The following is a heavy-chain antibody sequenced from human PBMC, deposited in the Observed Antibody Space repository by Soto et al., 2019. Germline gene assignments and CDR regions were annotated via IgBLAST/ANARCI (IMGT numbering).Heavy chain of an antibody. CDR2: IYYSGST. CDR3: AREDSGSYYRGAFDY. V-gene: IGHV4-30-4*01. Sequence: QVQLQESGPGLVKPSQTLSLTCTVSGGSISSGDYYWSWIRQPPGKGLEWIGYIYYSGSTYYNPSLKSRVTISVDPSKTQFSLKLSSVTAADTAVYYCAREDSGSYYRGAFDYWGQGTLVTVSS. D-gene: IGHD3-10*01. J-gene: IGHJ4*02. CDR1: GGSISSGDYY.